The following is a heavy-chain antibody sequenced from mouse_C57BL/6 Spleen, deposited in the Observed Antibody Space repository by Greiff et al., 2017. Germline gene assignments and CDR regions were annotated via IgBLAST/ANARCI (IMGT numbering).Heavy chain of an antibody. V-gene: IGHV1-69*01. CDR1: GYTFTSYW. J-gene: IGHJ2*01. D-gene: IGHD1-1*01. CDR2: IDPSDSYT. Sequence: QVQLQQSGAELVMPGASVKLSCKASGYTFTSYWMHWVKQRPGQGLEWIGEIDPSDSYTNYNQKFKGKSTLTVDKSSSTAYMQLSSLTSEDSAVYYCARGYCGSRGYGYWGEGTTLTVS. CDR3: ARGYCGSRGYGY.